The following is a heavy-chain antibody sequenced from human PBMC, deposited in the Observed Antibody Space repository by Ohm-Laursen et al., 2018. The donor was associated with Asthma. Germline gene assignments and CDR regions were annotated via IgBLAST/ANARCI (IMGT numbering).Heavy chain of an antibody. CDR1: GFTFSSYA. CDR2: ISSGSSYI. D-gene: IGHD6-6*01. CDR3: AKDLVSGIAAR. J-gene: IGHJ4*02. V-gene: IGHV3-21*01. Sequence: SLRLSCTASGFTFSSYAMHWVRQAPGKGLEWVSSISSGSSYINYADSVKGRFTISRDNAENSVFLQMNSLRAEDTAVYYCAKDLVSGIAARWGQGTLVTVSS.